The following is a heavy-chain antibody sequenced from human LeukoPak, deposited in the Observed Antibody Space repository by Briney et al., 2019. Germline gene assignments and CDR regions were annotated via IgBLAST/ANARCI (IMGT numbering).Heavy chain of an antibody. J-gene: IGHJ4*02. CDR1: GYTFTGYY. CDR3: ARDRGGWGIAVAGEWGY. Sequence: APVKVSCKASGYTFTGYYMHWVRQAPGQGLEWMGWINPNSGGTNYAQKFQGWVTMTRDTSISTAYMELRSLRSDDTAVYYCARDRGGWGIAVAGEWGYWGQGTLVTVSS. V-gene: IGHV1-2*04. CDR2: INPNSGGT. D-gene: IGHD6-19*01.